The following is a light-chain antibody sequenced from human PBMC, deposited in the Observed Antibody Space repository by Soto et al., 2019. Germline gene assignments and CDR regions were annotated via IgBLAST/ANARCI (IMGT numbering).Light chain of an antibody. CDR3: HQYNNWPQT. V-gene: IGKV3-15*01. Sequence: EIVLTQSPATLSLSPGERATLSCGASQSVSSNLAWYQQKPGQAPRLLIYGASTRATGIPARFSGSGSGTEFTLTISSLQSEDFAVYYCHQYNNWPQTFGQGTKVDIK. CDR2: GAS. J-gene: IGKJ1*01. CDR1: QSVSSN.